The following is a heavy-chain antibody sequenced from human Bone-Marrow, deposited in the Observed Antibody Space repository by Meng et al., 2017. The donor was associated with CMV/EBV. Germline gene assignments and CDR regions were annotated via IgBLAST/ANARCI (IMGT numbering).Heavy chain of an antibody. J-gene: IGHJ6*02. CDR2: IRYDGSNK. CDR1: GFTFSSYG. D-gene: IGHD3-10*01. Sequence: GESLKISCAASGFTFSSYGMHWVRQAPGKGLEWVAFIRYDGSNKYYADSVKGRFTISRENAKNSLYLQMNSLTAGDTAVYYCARAGALWFGGGLDVWGQGTTVTVSS. V-gene: IGHV3-30*02. CDR3: ARAGALWFGGGLDV.